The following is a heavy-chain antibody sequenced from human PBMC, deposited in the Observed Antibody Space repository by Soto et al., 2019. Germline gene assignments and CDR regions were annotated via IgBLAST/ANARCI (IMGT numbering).Heavy chain of an antibody. Sequence: EASVKVSCKAPGYHFTGYYMHWVRQAPGQGLEWMGWISPYNGNTNYAQKLQGRVTMTTDTSTSTAYMELRSLRSDDTAVYYCARDVGLLSSSWYRYWGQGTLVTVSS. CDR1: GYHFTGYY. V-gene: IGHV1-18*04. CDR3: ARDVGLLSSSWYRY. D-gene: IGHD6-13*01. CDR2: ISPYNGNT. J-gene: IGHJ4*02.